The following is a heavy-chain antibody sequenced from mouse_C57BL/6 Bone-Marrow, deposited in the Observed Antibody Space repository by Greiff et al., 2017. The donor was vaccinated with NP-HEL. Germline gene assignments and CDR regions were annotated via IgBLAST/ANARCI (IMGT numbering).Heavy chain of an antibody. CDR1: GFSLTSYG. D-gene: IGHD2-3*01. CDR2: IWSGGST. CDR3: ATDGYYYWYFDV. Sequence: VQLQQSGPGLVQPSQSLSITCTVSGFSLTSYGVHWVRQSPGKGLEWLGVIWSGGSTDYNAAFISRLSISKDNSKSQVFFKMNSLQADDTAIYYCATDGYYYWYFDVWGTGTTVTVSS. V-gene: IGHV2-2*01. J-gene: IGHJ1*03.